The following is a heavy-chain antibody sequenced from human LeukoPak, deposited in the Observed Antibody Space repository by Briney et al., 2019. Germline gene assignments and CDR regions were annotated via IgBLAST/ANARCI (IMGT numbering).Heavy chain of an antibody. V-gene: IGHV2-5*02. D-gene: IGHD4-23*01. Sequence: SGPTLVNPTQTLTLTCTFSGFSLSTSGVGVGWIRQPPGKALEWLALIYWDDDKSYSPSLKIRLTITKDTSKNQVVLTMISMDPVDTATYYCAHSLGGGNSCYFDYWGQGTLVTVSS. CDR1: GFSLSTSGVG. CDR3: AHSLGGGNSCYFDY. CDR2: IYWDDDK. J-gene: IGHJ4*02.